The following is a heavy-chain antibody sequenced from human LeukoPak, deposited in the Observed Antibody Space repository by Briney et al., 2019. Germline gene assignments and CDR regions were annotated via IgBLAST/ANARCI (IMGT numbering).Heavy chain of an antibody. D-gene: IGHD3-16*01. V-gene: IGHV1-2*02. CDR2: INPNGGGT. CDR1: GYTFTGYY. CDR3: AREFRGSSAFDI. Sequence: ASVKVSCMASGYTFTGYYKHWVRQVPGQGLEWMGWINPNGGGTNYAQKFQGRVTMTRDTSISTAYMELSRLRSDDTAVYYCAREFRGSSAFDIWGQGTMVTVSS. J-gene: IGHJ3*02.